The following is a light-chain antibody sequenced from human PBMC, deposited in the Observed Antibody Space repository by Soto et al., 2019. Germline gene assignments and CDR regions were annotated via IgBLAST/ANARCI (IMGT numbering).Light chain of an antibody. J-gene: IGKJ4*01. Sequence: DIQMTQSPSSLSASVGDRVTITFRASQGISNYLAWYQQRPGKVPKLLIYAASTLQSGVPSRLSGSGSGTDFTLTISSLQPEDVATYYCQKYNSSPPNTFGGGTKVEIK. CDR2: AAS. V-gene: IGKV1-27*01. CDR1: QGISNY. CDR3: QKYNSSPPNT.